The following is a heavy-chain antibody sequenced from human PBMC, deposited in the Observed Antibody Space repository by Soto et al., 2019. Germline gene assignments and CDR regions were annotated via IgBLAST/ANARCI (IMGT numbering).Heavy chain of an antibody. CDR2: ITHSGST. D-gene: IGHD5-18*01. J-gene: IGHJ4*02. CDR1: GGAFTGYS. CDR3: ARGTARRGYSYGYLNY. Sequence: QVKLQQWGAGLLKPSETLSLTCAVYGGAFTGYSWTWIRQHPGKGLEWIGEITHSGSTNYNPSLKSRVTITVDMSKKQFSLMLSSVTAADTAVYYCARGTARRGYSYGYLNYWGQGTLGTVSS. V-gene: IGHV4-34*02.